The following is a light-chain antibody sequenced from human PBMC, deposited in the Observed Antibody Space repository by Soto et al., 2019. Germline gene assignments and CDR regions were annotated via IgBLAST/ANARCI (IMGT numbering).Light chain of an antibody. V-gene: IGKV3-20*01. CDR1: QNLGSGY. J-gene: IGKJ5*01. Sequence: EIVLTQSPGTLSLSPGERATLSCRASQNLGSGYLAWYQQKPGQAPRILIYAASSRATGIPDRFSGSGSGTDFTLSISRLEPEDFAVYYCQQYHIWPSITFGQGTRLEIK. CDR2: AAS. CDR3: QQYHIWPSIT.